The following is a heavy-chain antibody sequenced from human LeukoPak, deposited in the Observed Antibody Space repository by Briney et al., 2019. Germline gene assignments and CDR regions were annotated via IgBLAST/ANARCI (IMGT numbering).Heavy chain of an antibody. D-gene: IGHD3-10*01. Sequence: AGGSLRLSCAASGFTFSSYGMHWVRQAPGKGLEWVAVISYDGSNKYYADSVKGRFTISRDNSKNTLYLQMNSLRAEDTAVYYCAKDPYADMVRGVIRFSGYGMDVWGQGTTVTVSS. CDR3: AKDPYADMVRGVIRFSGYGMDV. V-gene: IGHV3-30*18. CDR1: GFTFSSYG. J-gene: IGHJ6*02. CDR2: ISYDGSNK.